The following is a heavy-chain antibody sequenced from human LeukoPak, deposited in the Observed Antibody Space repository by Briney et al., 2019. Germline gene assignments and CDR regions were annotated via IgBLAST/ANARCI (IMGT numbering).Heavy chain of an antibody. D-gene: IGHD5-18*01. CDR1: GGTFSSYA. J-gene: IGHJ4*02. CDR2: IIPIFGTA. Sequence: ASVKVSCKASGGTFSSYAISWVRQAPGQGLEWMGGIIPIFGTANYAQKFQGRVTITADESTSTAYMELSSLRSEDTAVYYCARSGHSYGTYYFDYWGQRSLVTVSS. V-gene: IGHV1-69*13. CDR3: ARSGHSYGTYYFDY.